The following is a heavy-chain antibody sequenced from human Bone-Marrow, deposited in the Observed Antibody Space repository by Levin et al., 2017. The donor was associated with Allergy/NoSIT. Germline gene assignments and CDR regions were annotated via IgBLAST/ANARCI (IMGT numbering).Heavy chain of an antibody. Sequence: GGSLRLSCAASGFSFRTYGVHWVRQAPGKGLEWVAVTWNDRNKTYYADSVKGRFTISRDNSKNTLYLQMDSLRAEDTAVYYCAREQGFWSGSNYYYYAMDVWGQGTTVIVSS. CDR1: GFSFRTYG. D-gene: IGHD3-3*01. J-gene: IGHJ6*02. V-gene: IGHV3-33*01. CDR2: TWNDRNKT. CDR3: AREQGFWSGSNYYYYAMDV.